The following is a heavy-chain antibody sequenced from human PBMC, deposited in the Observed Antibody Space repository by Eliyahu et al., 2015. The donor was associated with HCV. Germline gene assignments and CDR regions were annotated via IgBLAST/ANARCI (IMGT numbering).Heavy chain of an antibody. V-gene: IGHV3-21*01. J-gene: IGHJ5*02. D-gene: IGHD3-22*01. CDR3: ARGPYYYDSSGGDWFDP. Sequence: EVQLVESGGGLVKPGGSLRLSCAASGFTFSXYSMNWVRQAPGKGLEWVSSISSSSSYIYYADSVKGRFTISRDNAKNSLYLQMNSLRAEDTAVYYCARGPYYYDSSGGDWFDPWGQGTLVTVSS. CDR2: ISSSSSYI. CDR1: GFTFSXYS.